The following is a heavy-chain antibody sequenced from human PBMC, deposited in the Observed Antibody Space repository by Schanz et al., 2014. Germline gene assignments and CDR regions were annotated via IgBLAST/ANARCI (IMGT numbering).Heavy chain of an antibody. D-gene: IGHD6-19*01. CDR3: AKQWSRRGGRTKFYDYDGRNV. V-gene: IGHV3-23*03. CDR1: GFTFFGSFA. Sequence: EVQLLESGGGLVQPGGSLRLSCVASGFTFFGSFAMSWVRQAPGKGLEWVSIIYTDGSTYYADSVRDRFTISRDNSKKRRELQRNTGRTGEAGGDYGAKQWSRRGGRTKFYDYDGRNVWGPGTTVSVAS. J-gene: IGHJ6*02. CDR2: IIYTDGST.